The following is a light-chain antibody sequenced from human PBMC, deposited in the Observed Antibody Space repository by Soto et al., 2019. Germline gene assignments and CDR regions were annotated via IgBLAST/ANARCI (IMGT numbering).Light chain of an antibody. Sequence: QSALTQPPSASGSPGQSVTISCTGTSSDVGGYNYVSWYQQHPGKAPKLMIYEVSKRPSGVPDRFSGSKSGNTASLTVSGLQAEDEADYYCSSYAGCNNRFGTGTKLTVL. CDR1: SSDVGGYNY. CDR2: EVS. J-gene: IGLJ1*01. CDR3: SSYAGCNNR. V-gene: IGLV2-8*01.